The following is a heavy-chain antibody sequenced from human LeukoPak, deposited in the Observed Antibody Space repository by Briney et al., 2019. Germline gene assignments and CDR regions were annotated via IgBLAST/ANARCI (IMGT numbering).Heavy chain of an antibody. J-gene: IGHJ4*02. CDR2: IYTSGST. D-gene: IGHD3-10*01. CDR3: ARDRDYYGSGSYYKILDY. CDR1: GGSISSYY. V-gene: IGHV4-4*07. Sequence: SETLSLTCTVSGGSISSYYWSWIRQPAGKGLEWIGRIYTSGSTNYNPSLKSRVTMSVDTSKNQFSLKLSSVTAADTAVYYCARDRDYYGSGSYYKILDYWGQGTLVTVSS.